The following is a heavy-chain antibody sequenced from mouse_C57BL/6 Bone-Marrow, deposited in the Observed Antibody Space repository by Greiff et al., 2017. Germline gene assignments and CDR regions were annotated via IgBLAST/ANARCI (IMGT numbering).Heavy chain of an antibody. J-gene: IGHJ2*01. D-gene: IGHD4-1*01. CDR1: GFTFSSYA. Sequence: DVMLVESGEGLVKPGGSLKLSCAASGFTFSSYAMSWVRQTPEKRLEWVAYISSGGDYIYYADTVKGRFTISRDNARNTLYLQMSSLKSEDTAMYYCTRELTGTIDYWGQGTTLTVSS. V-gene: IGHV5-9-1*02. CDR3: TRELTGTIDY. CDR2: ISSGGDYI.